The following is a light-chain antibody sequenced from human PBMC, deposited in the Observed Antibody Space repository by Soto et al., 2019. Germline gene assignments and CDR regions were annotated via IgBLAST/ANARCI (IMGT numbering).Light chain of an antibody. Sequence: EIVLTQSTATLSLSPGERATLSCRASHSVSSYLAWYQHKPGQAARLLISDASNRATGIPAKFSGSGSGTDFTLTISRLQPEHFAVCYCQQRSNCPHPFGQRTKLEI. CDR1: HSVSSY. CDR2: DAS. J-gene: IGKJ2*01. V-gene: IGKV3-11*01. CDR3: QQRSNCPHP.